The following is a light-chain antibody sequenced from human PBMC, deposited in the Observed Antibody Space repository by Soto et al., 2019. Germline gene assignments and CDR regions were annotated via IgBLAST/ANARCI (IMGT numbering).Light chain of an antibody. J-gene: IGKJ1*01. CDR2: KVS. CDR1: HSLIYSDGIAY. Sequence: DVVMTQSPLSLPVTLGQPASISCWSSHSLIYSDGIAYLSWFHQRPGQSPRRLIYKVSYRDSGVXGXXSGSGSGTDFTLKISRVEAEDVGVYYCMQGTHWPPTFGRGTKVEIK. V-gene: IGKV2-30*01. CDR3: MQGTHWPPT.